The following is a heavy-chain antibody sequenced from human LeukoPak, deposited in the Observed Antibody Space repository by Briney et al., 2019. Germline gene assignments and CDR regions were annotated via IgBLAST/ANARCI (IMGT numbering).Heavy chain of an antibody. CDR2: IYTSGST. CDR1: GGSISSGSYY. J-gene: IGHJ4*02. Sequence: PSQTLSLTCTVSGGSISSGSYYWRWIRQPAGKGLEWIGRIYTSGSTNYNPSLKSRVTISVDTSKNQFSLKLSSVTAADTAVYYCARTPYDIVVVPATYFDYWGQGTLVTVSS. V-gene: IGHV4-61*02. CDR3: ARTPYDIVVVPATYFDY. D-gene: IGHD2-2*01.